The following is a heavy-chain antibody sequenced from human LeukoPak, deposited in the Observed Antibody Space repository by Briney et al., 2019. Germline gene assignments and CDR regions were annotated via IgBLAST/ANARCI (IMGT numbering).Heavy chain of an antibody. CDR1: GFTFSSYG. V-gene: IGHV3-30*02. J-gene: IGHJ4*02. CDR3: ARVTSRNYYGSGSYPYY. D-gene: IGHD3-10*01. CDR2: IRYDGSNK. Sequence: PGGSLRLSCAASGFTFSSYGMHWVRQAPGKGLEWVAFIRYDGSNKYYADSVKGRSTISRDNAKNSLYLQMNSLRAEDTAVYYCARVTSRNYYGSGSYPYYWGQGTLVTVSS.